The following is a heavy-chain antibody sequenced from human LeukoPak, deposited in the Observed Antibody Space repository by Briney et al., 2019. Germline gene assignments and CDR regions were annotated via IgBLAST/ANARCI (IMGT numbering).Heavy chain of an antibody. V-gene: IGHV4-61*02. D-gene: IGHD7-27*01. Sequence: SETLSLTCTVSGDSISSGNYYWTWIRQPAGRGLECIGRIYTSGNTNYNPSLKSQVTISMDTSKNQFSLNLNSVTAPDTAVYYCARDRAGDSFDIWGQGTMVTVSS. CDR3: ARDRAGDSFDI. J-gene: IGHJ3*02. CDR2: IYTSGNT. CDR1: GDSISSGNYY.